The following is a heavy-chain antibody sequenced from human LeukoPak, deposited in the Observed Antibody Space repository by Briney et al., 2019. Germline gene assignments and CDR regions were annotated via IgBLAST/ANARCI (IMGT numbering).Heavy chain of an antibody. Sequence: AASVKVSCKASGYTFTGYYMHWVRQAPGQGLEWMGWISPNSGGTNYAQKFQGRVTMTRDTSISTAYMELSRLRSDDTAVYYCARDLVTRRGFQVPHVPHYWGQGTLVTVSS. CDR3: ARDLVTRRGFQVPHVPHY. CDR2: ISPNSGGT. J-gene: IGHJ4*02. D-gene: IGHD3-16*02. V-gene: IGHV1-2*02. CDR1: GYTFTGYY.